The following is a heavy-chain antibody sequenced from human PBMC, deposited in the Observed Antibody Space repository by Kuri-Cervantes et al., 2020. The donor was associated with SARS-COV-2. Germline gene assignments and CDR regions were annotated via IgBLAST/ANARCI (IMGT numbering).Heavy chain of an antibody. V-gene: IGHV3-21*01. D-gene: IGHD6-6*01. CDR3: ARGSSSTYFDY. Sequence: GGSLRLSCAASGFTFSSYSMNWVRQAPGKGLGWVSSISSSGSYIYYADSVKGRFTISRDNAKNSLYLQMNSLRAEDTAVYYCARGSSSTYFDYWGQGTLVTVSS. CDR1: GFTFSSYS. J-gene: IGHJ4*02. CDR2: ISSSGSYI.